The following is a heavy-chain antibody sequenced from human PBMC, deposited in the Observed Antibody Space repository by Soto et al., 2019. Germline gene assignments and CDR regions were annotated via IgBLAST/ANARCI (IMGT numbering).Heavy chain of an antibody. CDR3: ARVRGQKNYYYGMDV. Sequence: SETLSLTCAVYGGSFSGYYWSWIRQPPGKGLEWIGEINHSGSTNYNPSLKSRVTISVDTSKNQFSLKLSSVTAADTAVYYCARVRGQKNYYYGMDVWGQGTKVTVSS. CDR2: INHSGST. CDR1: GGSFSGYY. V-gene: IGHV4-34*01. J-gene: IGHJ6*02.